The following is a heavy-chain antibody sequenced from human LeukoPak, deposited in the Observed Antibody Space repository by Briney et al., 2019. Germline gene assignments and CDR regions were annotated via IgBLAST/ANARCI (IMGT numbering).Heavy chain of an antibody. CDR1: GSISGYY. CDR2: IYTSGST. D-gene: IGHD2-2*01. V-gene: IGHV4-4*09. J-gene: IGHJ3*02. CDR3: ARQKCTSASCLTKNAFDI. Sequence: SETLSLTCTVSGSISGYYWSWNRQPPGKGLEWIGYIYTSGSTYYNPSLESRVTISVDTSKNQFSLDLSSVTAADTAVYYCARQKCTSASCLTKNAFDIWGQGTMVTVSS.